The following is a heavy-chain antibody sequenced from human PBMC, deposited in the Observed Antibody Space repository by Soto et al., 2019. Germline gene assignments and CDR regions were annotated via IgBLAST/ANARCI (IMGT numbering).Heavy chain of an antibody. D-gene: IGHD4-17*01. CDR1: GGSFSGYY. CDR3: ARGHRTLDYGDSHRHWFDP. J-gene: IGHJ5*02. Sequence: QVQLQQWGAGLLKPSETLSLTCAVYGGSFSGYYWSWIRQPPGKGLEWIGEINHSGSTNYNPSLKSRVTISVDTSKNQFSLKLSSVTAADTAVYYCARGHRTLDYGDSHRHWFDPWGQGTLVTVSS. CDR2: INHSGST. V-gene: IGHV4-34*01.